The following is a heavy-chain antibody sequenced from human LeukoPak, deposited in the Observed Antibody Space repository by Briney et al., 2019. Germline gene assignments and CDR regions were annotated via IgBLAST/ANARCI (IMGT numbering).Heavy chain of an antibody. V-gene: IGHV3-30*18. J-gene: IGHJ4*02. D-gene: IGHD3-22*01. CDR3: AKCHVNYDSRQGFDY. CDR2: ISYDGNSK. CDR1: GFTFSSYG. Sequence: GRSLRLSCAASGFTFSSYGMHWLRQAPGQGLVWLTIISYDGNSKYYAYSVKVRFTISRDNSENTLYLQMISSADEATSVYYCAKCHVNYDSRQGFDYWGQGTLVTVSS.